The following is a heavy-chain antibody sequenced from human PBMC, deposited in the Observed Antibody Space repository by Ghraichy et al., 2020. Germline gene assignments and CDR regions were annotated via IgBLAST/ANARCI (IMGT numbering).Heavy chain of an antibody. J-gene: IGHJ3*02. Sequence: GGSLRLSCAASGFTFSSYWMSWVRQAPGKGLEWVANIKQDGSEKYYVDSVKGRFTISRDNAKNSLYLQMNSLIAEDTAVYYCARVGIAARADAFDIWGQGTMVTVSS. D-gene: IGHD6-6*01. V-gene: IGHV3-7*01. CDR3: ARVGIAARADAFDI. CDR2: IKQDGSEK. CDR1: GFTFSSYW.